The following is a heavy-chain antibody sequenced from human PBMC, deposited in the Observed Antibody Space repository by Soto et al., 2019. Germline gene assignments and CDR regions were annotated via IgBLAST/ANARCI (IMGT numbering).Heavy chain of an antibody. Sequence: SETLSLTCAVYGRSFSGYYWSWIRQPPGKGLEWIGEINHSGSTNYNPSLKSRVTISVDTSKNQFSLKLSSVTAADTAVYYCASRWEYSSSSGEFDYWGQGTLVTVSS. CDR3: ASRWEYSSSSGEFDY. D-gene: IGHD6-6*01. J-gene: IGHJ4*02. V-gene: IGHV4-34*01. CDR2: INHSGST. CDR1: GRSFSGYY.